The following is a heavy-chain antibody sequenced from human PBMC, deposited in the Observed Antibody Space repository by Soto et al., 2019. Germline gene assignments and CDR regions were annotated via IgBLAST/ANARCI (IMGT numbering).Heavy chain of an antibody. CDR2: IIPIFGTA. V-gene: IGHV1-69*01. CDR3: ARLVVVLERPEDAFDI. Sequence: QVQLVQSGAEVKKPGSSVKVSCKASGGTFSSYAISWVRQAPGQGLEWMGGIIPIFGTANYAQKFQGRVTITADESTSTAYMELSSLRSEDTAVYYCARLVVVLERPEDAFDIWGQGTMVTVYS. CDR1: GGTFSSYA. J-gene: IGHJ3*02. D-gene: IGHD2-15*01.